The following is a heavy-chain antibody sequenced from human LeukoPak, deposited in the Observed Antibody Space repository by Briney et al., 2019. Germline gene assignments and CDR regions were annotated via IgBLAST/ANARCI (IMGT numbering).Heavy chain of an antibody. Sequence: GGSLRLSCAASGFTFSTYGMHWVRQAPGKGLEWVAVIWYDGVIKYYADSVKGRFTISRDNSKNTLFLQMNSLRADDTAVYYCARAVGPYDYWGQGTPVTVSS. CDR2: IWYDGVIK. D-gene: IGHD3-10*01. CDR3: ARAVGPYDY. CDR1: GFTFSTYG. V-gene: IGHV3-33*01. J-gene: IGHJ4*02.